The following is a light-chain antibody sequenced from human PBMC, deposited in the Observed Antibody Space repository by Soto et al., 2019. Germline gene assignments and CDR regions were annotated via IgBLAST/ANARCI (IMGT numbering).Light chain of an antibody. Sequence: QAARTEPACVSGSPGQAVTISCTGTSSGIRDYNYVSWYQQLPGNAPKLIMYEVSNRPSGISNRFSGSKSGNTASLTISGLQAEDEADYYCSSKSPDFFGTGTKVTVL. CDR1: SSGIRDYNY. V-gene: IGLV2-14*01. CDR2: EVS. J-gene: IGLJ1*01. CDR3: SSKSPDF.